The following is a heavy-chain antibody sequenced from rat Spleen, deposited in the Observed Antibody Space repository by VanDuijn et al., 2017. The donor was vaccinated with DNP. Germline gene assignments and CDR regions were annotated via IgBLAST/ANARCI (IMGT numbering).Heavy chain of an antibody. CDR1: GFSLTSYT. D-gene: IGHD1-9*01. V-gene: IGHV2-6*01. J-gene: IGHJ3*01. Sequence: QVQLKESGPGLVQPSETLSLTCTVSGFSLTSYTVSWVRQPPGKGLEWIAAISSGGSTFYSSALKSRLSISRDTSKSQVFLKMNSLQTEDTAIYFCTRSSTYYGYNPFVYWGQGTLVTVSS. CDR2: ISSGGST. CDR3: TRSSTYYGYNPFVY.